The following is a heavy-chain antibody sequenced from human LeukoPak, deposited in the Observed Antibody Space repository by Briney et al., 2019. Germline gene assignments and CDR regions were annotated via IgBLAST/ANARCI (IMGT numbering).Heavy chain of an antibody. V-gene: IGHV3-33*01. CDR2: IWYDGSNE. Sequence: AGGSLRLSCAASKFTFKNYGMHWVRQAPGKGLEWVGVIWYDGSNEYYADSMRGRFTISRDNSKNMLYLQMDSLRVEDTAVYYCTRDAAASFDYWGQGTLVTVSS. CDR3: TRDAAASFDY. D-gene: IGHD6-25*01. J-gene: IGHJ4*02. CDR1: KFTFKNYG.